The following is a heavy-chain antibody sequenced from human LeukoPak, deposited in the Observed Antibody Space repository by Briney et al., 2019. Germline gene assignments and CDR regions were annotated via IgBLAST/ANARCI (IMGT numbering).Heavy chain of an antibody. CDR3: AKASQNWYFDL. CDR1: GGSISGYY. Sequence: PSETLSLTCTVSGGSISGYYWSWIRQPPGKELEWIGYIYYSGSTNYNPSLKSRVTISVDTSKNQFSLKLSSVTAADTAVYYCAKASQNWYFDLWGRGTLVTVSS. J-gene: IGHJ2*01. CDR2: IYYSGST. V-gene: IGHV4-59*01.